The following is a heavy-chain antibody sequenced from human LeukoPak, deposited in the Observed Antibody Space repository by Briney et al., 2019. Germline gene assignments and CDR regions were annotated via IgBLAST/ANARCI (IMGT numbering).Heavy chain of an antibody. CDR3: ATSSWYRLAY. V-gene: IGHV3-72*01. CDR2: SRNMADSYTA. D-gene: IGHD6-13*01. CDR1: GFTFSDSF. J-gene: IGHJ4*02. Sequence: PGGSLRLFCAASGFTFSDSFMSWVRQAPGKGLEWVGRSRNMADSYTAEYAAPVKGRFTISRHESKNSLYLQTSSLEPEDTAVYYCATSSWYRLAYWGQGSLVTVPS.